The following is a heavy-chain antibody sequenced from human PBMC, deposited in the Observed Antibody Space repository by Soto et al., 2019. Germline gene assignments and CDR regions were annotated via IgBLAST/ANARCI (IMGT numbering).Heavy chain of an antibody. D-gene: IGHD6-19*01. CDR3: APTPIAVAGTFPLDV. Sequence: EVQLLESGGGLVQPGGSPRLSCAASGFTFSSYAMSWVRQAPGKGLEWVSAISGSGGSTYYADSVKGRFTISRDNSKNTLYLQMNSLRAEDTAVYYCAPTPIAVAGTFPLDVWGQGTTVTVSS. CDR1: GFTFSSYA. J-gene: IGHJ6*02. V-gene: IGHV3-23*01. CDR2: ISGSGGST.